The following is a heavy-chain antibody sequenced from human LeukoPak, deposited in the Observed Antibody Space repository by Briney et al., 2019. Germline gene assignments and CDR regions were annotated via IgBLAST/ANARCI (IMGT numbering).Heavy chain of an antibody. CDR3: ANPLSSGSSIYYYYGMDV. D-gene: IGHD3-10*01. V-gene: IGHV3-23*01. Sequence: GGSLRLSCAASGFTFSSYAMSWVRQAPGKGLEWVSAISGSGGSTNYADSAKGRFTISRDNSKNTLYLQMNSLRAEDTAVYYCANPLSSGSSIYYYYGMDVWGQGTTVTVSS. CDR1: GFTFSSYA. J-gene: IGHJ6*02. CDR2: ISGSGGST.